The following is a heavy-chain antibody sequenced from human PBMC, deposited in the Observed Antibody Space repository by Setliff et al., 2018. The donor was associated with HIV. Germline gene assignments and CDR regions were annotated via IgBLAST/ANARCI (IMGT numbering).Heavy chain of an antibody. CDR1: GFTFSNYW. J-gene: IGHJ4*02. Sequence: GGSLRLSCAASGFTFSNYWMHWVRQAPGKGLEWVSRINSDGSTSEHADAVKGRLNISRDNARNTLYLDMNSLRVEDTAVYYCVRVAGFSSSWFGYWGPGTLVTVSS. D-gene: IGHD6-13*01. CDR2: INSDGSTS. V-gene: IGHV3-74*03. CDR3: VRVAGFSSSWFGY.